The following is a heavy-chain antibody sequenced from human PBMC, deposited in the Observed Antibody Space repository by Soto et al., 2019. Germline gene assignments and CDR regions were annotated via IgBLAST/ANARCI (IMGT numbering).Heavy chain of an antibody. CDR3: ARQTRRATWNYGDLYYFDY. Sequence: SETLSLTCTVSGGSISSSSYYWGWIRQPPGKGLEWIGSIYYSGSTYYNPSLKSRVTISVDTSKNQFSLKLSSVTAADTAVYYCARQTRRATWNYGDLYYFDYWGQGTLVTVSS. CDR1: GGSISSSSYY. V-gene: IGHV4-39*01. D-gene: IGHD1-7*01. CDR2: IYYSGST. J-gene: IGHJ4*02.